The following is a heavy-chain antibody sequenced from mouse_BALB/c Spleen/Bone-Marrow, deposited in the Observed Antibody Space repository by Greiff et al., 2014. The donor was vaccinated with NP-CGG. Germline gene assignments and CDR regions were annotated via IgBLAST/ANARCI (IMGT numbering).Heavy chain of an antibody. Sequence: QVQLQQSGAELAKPGASVKMSCKASGYRLTSYWMHWVKQRPGQGLEWIGYINPSSGYIEDNQKLKDKSAMTTDKSSSTAYMQLSSLTSEASAVYYCARGYYDLDYWGPGTTLTVSS. D-gene: IGHD2-4*01. J-gene: IGHJ2*01. V-gene: IGHV1-7*01. CDR3: ARGYYDLDY. CDR2: INPSSGYI. CDR1: GYRLTSYW.